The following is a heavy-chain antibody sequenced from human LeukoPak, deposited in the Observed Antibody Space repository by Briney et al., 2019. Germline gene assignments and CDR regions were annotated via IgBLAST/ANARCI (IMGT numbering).Heavy chain of an antibody. D-gene: IGHD2-21*01. J-gene: IGHJ3*02. CDR3: AKVGCGGDCYDAFDI. CDR2: ISGSGGST. V-gene: IGHV3-23*01. Sequence: GGSLRLSCAASGFTFSSYAMSWVRQAPGKGLEWVSAISGSGGSTYYADSVKGRFTVSRDNSKNTLYLQMNSLRAEDTAVYYCAKVGCGGDCYDAFDIWGQGTMVTVSS. CDR1: GFTFSSYA.